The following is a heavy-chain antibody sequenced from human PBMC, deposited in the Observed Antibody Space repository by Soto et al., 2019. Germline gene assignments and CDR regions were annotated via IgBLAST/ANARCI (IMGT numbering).Heavy chain of an antibody. CDR3: ARGSYYDFFTKDP. J-gene: IGHJ5*02. CDR2: MNPNSGNT. CDR1: GYTFTSYD. V-gene: IGHV1-8*01. Sequence: GASVKVSCKASGYTFTSYDINWVRQATGQGLEWMGWMNPNSGNTGYAQKFQGRVTMIRNTSISTAYMELSSLRSEDTAVYYCARGSYYDFFTKDPWGQGTLVTVSS. D-gene: IGHD3-3*01.